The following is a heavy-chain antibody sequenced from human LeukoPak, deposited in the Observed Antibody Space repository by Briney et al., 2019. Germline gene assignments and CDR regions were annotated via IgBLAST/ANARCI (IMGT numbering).Heavy chain of an antibody. Sequence: SETLSLTCTVSGGSISGYYWSWIRQPPGKGLEWIGYIYDSANTNYNPSLKSRVTISVDTFKNQFSLKLNSVTAADTAVYYCARDQDTYYDFWSGYSLGDYYYYYMDVWGKGTTVTVSS. D-gene: IGHD3-3*01. J-gene: IGHJ6*03. CDR1: GGSISGYY. V-gene: IGHV4-59*12. CDR2: IYDSANT. CDR3: ARDQDTYYDFWSGYSLGDYYYYYMDV.